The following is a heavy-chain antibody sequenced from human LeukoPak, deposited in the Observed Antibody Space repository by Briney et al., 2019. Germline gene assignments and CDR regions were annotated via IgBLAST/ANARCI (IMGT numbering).Heavy chain of an antibody. V-gene: IGHV3-53*01. CDR3: ARDHYYGSGPVNYFDY. CDR2: IYSGGST. J-gene: IGHJ4*02. Sequence: PGGSLRLSCAASGFTVSSNYMSWVRQAPGKGLEWVSVIYSGGSTYYADSVKGRFTISRDNSKNTLYLQMNSLRAEDTAVYYCARDHYYGSGPVNYFDYWGQGTLVTVSS. CDR1: GFTVSSNY. D-gene: IGHD3-10*01.